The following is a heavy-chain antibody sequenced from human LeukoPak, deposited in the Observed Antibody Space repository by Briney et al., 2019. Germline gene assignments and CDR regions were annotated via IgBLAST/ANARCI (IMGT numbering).Heavy chain of an antibody. D-gene: IGHD2-21*02. Sequence: GESLRLSCAASGFAFNTYSMNWVRQAPGKGLEWVSFIFSSSTYIYYTDSVKGRFTISRDNAKNSLYLQMNSLRAEDTAVYYCARGVVVTATDAFDIWGQGTMVTVSS. J-gene: IGHJ3*02. CDR2: IFSSSTYI. V-gene: IGHV3-21*01. CDR3: ARGVVVTATDAFDI. CDR1: GFAFNTYS.